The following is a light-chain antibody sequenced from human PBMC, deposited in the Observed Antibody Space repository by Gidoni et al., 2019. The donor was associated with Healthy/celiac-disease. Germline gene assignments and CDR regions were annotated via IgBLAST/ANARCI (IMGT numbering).Light chain of an antibody. J-gene: IGKJ3*01. CDR3: MQALQTTFT. CDR1: QSLLHSNGSHY. CDR2: LGP. V-gene: IGKV2-28*01. Sequence: DSVMTQSPLSLPVTPGEPASISCRSSQSLLHSNGSHYLDWYLQKPGQSPQLLIYLGPNRASGVPDRFSGSGSGTDFTLKISRVEAEDVGVYYCMQALQTTFTFGPGTKVDIK.